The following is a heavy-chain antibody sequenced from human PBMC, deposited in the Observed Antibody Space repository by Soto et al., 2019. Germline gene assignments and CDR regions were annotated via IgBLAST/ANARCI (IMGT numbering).Heavy chain of an antibody. D-gene: IGHD3-9*01. V-gene: IGHV3-23*01. Sequence: GGSLRLSCAASGFTFSTYAMSWVRQAPGKRLKWVSTIGGSGGSTYYADSVKGQFTISRDNSKNTLYLQMNSPRAEDTAVYYFARVSRYYDILTGSDYWGQGTLVTVSS. CDR1: GFTFSTYA. CDR2: IGGSGGST. J-gene: IGHJ4*02. CDR3: ARVSRYYDILTGSDY.